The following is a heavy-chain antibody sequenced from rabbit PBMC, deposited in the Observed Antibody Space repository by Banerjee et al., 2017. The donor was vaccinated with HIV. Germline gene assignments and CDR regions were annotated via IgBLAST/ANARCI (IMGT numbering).Heavy chain of an antibody. J-gene: IGHJ4*01. CDR3: ARYVSGNNYCDL. CDR2: IGVGSGST. Sequence: QSLEESGGGLVQPEGSLTPTCTASGFDFSSNAMCWVRQAPGKGLEWIACIGVGSGSTHYASWAKGRFTISKTSSTTVTLQMTSLTAADTATYFCARYVSGNNYCDLWGPGTLVTVS. D-gene: IGHD8-1*01. V-gene: IGHV1S40*01. CDR1: GFDFSSNA.